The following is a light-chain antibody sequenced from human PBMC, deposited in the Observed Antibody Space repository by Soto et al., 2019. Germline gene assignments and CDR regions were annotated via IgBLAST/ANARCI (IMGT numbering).Light chain of an antibody. CDR3: SSYTSSSTYF. V-gene: IGLV2-14*01. CDR1: SSDVGGYNY. CDR2: DVS. J-gene: IGLJ1*01. Sequence: QSALTQPASVSGSPGQSITISCTGTSSDVGGYNYVSWYQQHPGKAPKLMIYDVSNRPSVVSNRFSGSKSGNTASLTISGLQAEDEADYYCSSYTSSSTYFFGTWTKVTVL.